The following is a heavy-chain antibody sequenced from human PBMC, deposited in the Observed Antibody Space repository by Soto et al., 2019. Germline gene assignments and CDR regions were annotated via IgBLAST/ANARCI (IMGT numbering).Heavy chain of an antibody. D-gene: IGHD1-26*01. CDR2: ICYDGSNK. V-gene: IGHV3-33*06. CDR1: GFTFSSYG. J-gene: IGHJ4*02. Sequence: PGGSLRLSCAASGFTFSSYGMHWVRQAPGKGLEWVAVICYDGSNKYYADSVKGRFTISRDNSKNTLSLHMNSLRVDDTAVYFCAKDRFGIVGPVDYWGQGTLVTVSS. CDR3: AKDRFGIVGPVDY.